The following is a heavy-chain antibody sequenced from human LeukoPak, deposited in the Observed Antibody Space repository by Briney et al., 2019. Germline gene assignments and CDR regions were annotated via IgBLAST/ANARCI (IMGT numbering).Heavy chain of an antibody. Sequence: GRSLRLSCAASGFTFDDYAMHWVRQAPGKGLEWVSGISWNSGSIGYADSVKGRFTISSDNAKNSLYLQMNSLRAEDTALYYCAKDRFGSWYGGGFDYWGQGTLVTVSS. V-gene: IGHV3-9*01. CDR2: ISWNSGSI. CDR1: GFTFDDYA. D-gene: IGHD6-13*01. CDR3: AKDRFGSWYGGGFDY. J-gene: IGHJ4*02.